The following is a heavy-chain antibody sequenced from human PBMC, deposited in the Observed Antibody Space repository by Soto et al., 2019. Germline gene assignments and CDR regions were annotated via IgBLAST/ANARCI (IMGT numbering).Heavy chain of an antibody. V-gene: IGHV4-34*01. CDR3: QGGDF. Sequence: SETLSLTCAVSGGSFRGYFWSWIRQSPDKGLEWMGEINDSGSTYYNPSFKSRLTISVDTSKSQISLTLTSVTAADSAVYYCQGGDFWGQGTPVTVSS. J-gene: IGHJ4*02. D-gene: IGHD3-16*01. CDR2: INDSGST. CDR1: GGSFRGYF.